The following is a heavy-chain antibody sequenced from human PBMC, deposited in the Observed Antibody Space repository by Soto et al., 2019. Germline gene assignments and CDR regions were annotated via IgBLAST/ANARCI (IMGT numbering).Heavy chain of an antibody. J-gene: IGHJ6*03. V-gene: IGHV4-34*01. Sequence: SETLSLTCAVYGGSFSGYYWSWIRQPPGKGLEWIGEINHSGSTNYNPSLKSRVTISVDTSKNQFSLKLSSVTAADTAVYYCARNIVVVPAAILYYYYYMDVWGKATTVTVSS. CDR2: INHSGST. D-gene: IGHD2-2*02. CDR3: ARNIVVVPAAILYYYYYMDV. CDR1: GGSFSGYY.